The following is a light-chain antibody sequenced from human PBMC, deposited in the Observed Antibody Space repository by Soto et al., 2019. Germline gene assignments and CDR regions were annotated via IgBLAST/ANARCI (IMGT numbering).Light chain of an antibody. CDR2: DAS. Sequence: EIVMTQSPATLSVSPGERATLSCRASQGVSRNSAWYQQKPGQPPRLLIYDASTRATGVPARFGGSGSGTEFTLTISGLQSEDFAVYYCQQYGDWPPDTFGQGTKVEI. J-gene: IGKJ2*01. V-gene: IGKV3-15*01. CDR1: QGVSRN. CDR3: QQYGDWPPDT.